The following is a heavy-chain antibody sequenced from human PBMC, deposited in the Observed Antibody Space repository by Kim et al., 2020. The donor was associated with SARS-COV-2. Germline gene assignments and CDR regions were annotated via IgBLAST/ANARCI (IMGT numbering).Heavy chain of an antibody. V-gene: IGHV1-18*01. Sequence: ASVKVSCKASGYTFTSYGISWVRQAPGQGLEWMGWISAYNGNTNYAQKLQGRVTMTTDTSTSTVYMELRSLRSDDTAVYYCARESLRMVTDDAFDIWGQGTMVTVSS. CDR3: ARESLRMVTDDAFDI. J-gene: IGHJ3*02. CDR1: GYTFTSYG. D-gene: IGHD5-18*01. CDR2: ISAYNGNT.